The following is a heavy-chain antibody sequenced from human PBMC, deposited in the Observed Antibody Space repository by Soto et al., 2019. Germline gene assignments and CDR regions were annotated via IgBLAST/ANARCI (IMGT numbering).Heavy chain of an antibody. V-gene: IGHV3-33*01. D-gene: IGHD2-2*01. J-gene: IGHJ4*02. CDR1: GFTFSSYG. CDR2: IWYDGSNK. CDR3: ARDEDIVVVPAAPQFGY. Sequence: GGSLRLSCAASGFTFSSYGMHWVRQAPGKGLEWVAVIWYDGSNKYYADSVKGRFTISRDNSKNTLYLQMNSLRAEDTAVYYCARDEDIVVVPAAPQFGYWGQGTLVTVSS.